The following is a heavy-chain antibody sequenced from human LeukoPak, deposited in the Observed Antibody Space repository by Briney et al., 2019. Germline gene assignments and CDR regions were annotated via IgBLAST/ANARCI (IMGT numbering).Heavy chain of an antibody. CDR2: IYTSGST. D-gene: IGHD6-13*01. CDR1: GVSITSYY. CDR3: ARHVGTLIAAAIKS. V-gene: IGHV4-4*09. Sequence: SETLSLTCTVSGVSITSYYWSWIRQPPGKGLEWIGYIYTSGSTNYNPSPKSRVTISVDTSKNQFSLKLSSVTAADTAVYYCARHVGTLIAAAIKSWGQGTLVTVSS. J-gene: IGHJ4*02.